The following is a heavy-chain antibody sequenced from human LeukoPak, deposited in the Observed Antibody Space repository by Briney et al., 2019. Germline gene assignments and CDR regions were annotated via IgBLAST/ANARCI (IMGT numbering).Heavy chain of an antibody. CDR3: AVGYQFGYGDYEADAFDI. Sequence: ASVKVSCKASGYTFTSYGISWVRQAPGQGPEWMGWISAYNGNTNYAQKLQGRVTMTTDTSTSTAYMELRSLRSDDTAVYYCAVGYQFGYGDYEADAFDIWGQGTMVTVSS. V-gene: IGHV1-18*04. D-gene: IGHD4-17*01. CDR1: GYTFTSYG. CDR2: ISAYNGNT. J-gene: IGHJ3*02.